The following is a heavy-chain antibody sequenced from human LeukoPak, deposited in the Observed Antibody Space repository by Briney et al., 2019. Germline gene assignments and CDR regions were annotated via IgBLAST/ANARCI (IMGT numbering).Heavy chain of an antibody. Sequence: PGGSLRLSCAASGFTFSSYWTQWVRQAPGKGLVWVSRINSDGSSTSHADSVKGRFTISRDNAKNTLFLQMNSLRAEDTAVYYCAREGYSGPYLDYWGQGTLVTVSS. J-gene: IGHJ4*02. V-gene: IGHV3-74*01. CDR1: GFTFSSYW. CDR3: AREGYSGPYLDY. D-gene: IGHD4-11*01. CDR2: INSDGSST.